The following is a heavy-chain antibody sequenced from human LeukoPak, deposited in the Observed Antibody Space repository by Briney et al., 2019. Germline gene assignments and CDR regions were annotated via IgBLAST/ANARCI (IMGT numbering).Heavy chain of an antibody. CDR1: GGSISSYY. CDR3: ARDRDGPYYYGMNV. CDR2: IYTSGRT. Sequence: SETLSLTCTVSGGSISSYYWSWIRQPAGKGLEWIGRIYTSGRTNYKPSLKSRVTMSVDTSKNQFSLKLSSVTAADTAMYYCARDRDGPYYYGMNVWGQGTTVTVSS. D-gene: IGHD5-24*01. V-gene: IGHV4-4*07. J-gene: IGHJ6*02.